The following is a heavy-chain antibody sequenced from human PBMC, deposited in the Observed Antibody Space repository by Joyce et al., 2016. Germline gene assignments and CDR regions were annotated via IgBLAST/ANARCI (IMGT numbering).Heavy chain of an antibody. J-gene: IGHJ4*02. Sequence: EVQLLESGGGLVQPGGSLRLSCAASGFTFSSYAMSWVRPAAGKGLEWVAASSGSGGSTYYADSVKGRFTISRDNSKNTLYLQMNSLRAEDTAVYYCAKDTITMIVVVILDYWGQGTLVTVSS. CDR3: AKDTITMIVVVILDY. CDR1: GFTFSSYA. D-gene: IGHD3-22*01. CDR2: SSGSGGST. V-gene: IGHV3-23*01.